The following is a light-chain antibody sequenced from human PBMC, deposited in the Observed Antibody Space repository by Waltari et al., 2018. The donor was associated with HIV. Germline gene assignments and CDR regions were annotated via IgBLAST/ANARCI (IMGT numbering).Light chain of an antibody. CDR3: LSYDGRLLEV. J-gene: IGLJ1*01. CDR1: RSARCAGYA. V-gene: IGLV1-40*01. CDR2: STT. Sequence: QSVMTQPPSVSRATIQWSAGPCICSRSARCAGYAGNSYQRLPGAAPKLLIDSTTLRPSGVPARFSRSNSGISAFLSITGLYTEDESSSCCLSYDGRLLEVFGTGTKFSVL.